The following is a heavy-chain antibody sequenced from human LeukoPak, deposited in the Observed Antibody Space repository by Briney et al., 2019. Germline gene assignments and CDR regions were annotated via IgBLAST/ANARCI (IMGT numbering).Heavy chain of an antibody. CDR3: ATPYDFWSGYWSLQY. Sequence: ASVKVSCKVSGYTLTELSMHWVRQAPGKGLEWMGGFDPEDGETIYAQKFQGRVTMTEDTSTDTAYMELSSLRSEDTAVYYCATPYDFWSGYWSLQYWGQGTLSPSPQ. CDR1: GYTLTELS. J-gene: IGHJ4*02. D-gene: IGHD3-3*01. V-gene: IGHV1-24*01. CDR2: FDPEDGET.